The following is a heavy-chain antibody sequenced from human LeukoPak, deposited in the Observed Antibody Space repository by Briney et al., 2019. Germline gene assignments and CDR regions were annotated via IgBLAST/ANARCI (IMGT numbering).Heavy chain of an antibody. CDR3: AREEYYDILTGYRHCFDP. CDR1: GYTFTSYG. Sequence: ATVKVSCKASGYTFTSYGISWVRQAPGQGLEWMGWISAYNGNTNYAQKLQGRVTMTTDTSTSTAYMELRSLRSDDTAVYYCAREEYYDILTGYRHCFDPWGQGTLVNVSS. D-gene: IGHD3-9*01. J-gene: IGHJ5*02. V-gene: IGHV1-18*01. CDR2: ISAYNGNT.